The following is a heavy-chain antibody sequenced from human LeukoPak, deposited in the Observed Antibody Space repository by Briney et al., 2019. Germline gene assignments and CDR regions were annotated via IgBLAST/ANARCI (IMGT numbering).Heavy chain of an antibody. CDR3: ARRLRRGVYQVNFDY. Sequence: SETLSLTCTVSGGSISSSYWSWIRQPPGKGLEWIGYIYYSGNTNYNPSLKSRVTISVDTSKNQFSLKLSSVTAADMAVYYCARRLRRGVYQVNFDYWGQGTLVTVSS. D-gene: IGHD6-13*01. J-gene: IGHJ4*02. V-gene: IGHV4-59*08. CDR2: IYYSGNT. CDR1: GGSISSSY.